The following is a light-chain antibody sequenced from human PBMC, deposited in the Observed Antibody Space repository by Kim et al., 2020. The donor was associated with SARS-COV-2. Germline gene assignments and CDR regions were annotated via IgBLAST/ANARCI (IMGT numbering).Light chain of an antibody. V-gene: IGLV3-1*01. CDR1: KLGDKY. J-gene: IGLJ3*02. CDR3: QAWDSSTSSWV. Sequence: PGRTATFPCCGEKLGDKYVRWYQQKPGRSPVLVIYQDNKWPSGIPERFSGSNSGNTATLTISGTQALDEADYYCQAWDSSTSSWVFGGGTQLTVL. CDR2: QDN.